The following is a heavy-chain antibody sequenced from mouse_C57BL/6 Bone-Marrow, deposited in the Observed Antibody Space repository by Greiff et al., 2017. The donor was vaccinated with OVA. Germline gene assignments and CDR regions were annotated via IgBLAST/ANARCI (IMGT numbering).Heavy chain of an antibody. CDR3: ARGPYYNGSSYYLDY. CDR1: GFTIKDYY. CDR2: IDPEDGGT. Sequence: VQLQQSGAELVKPGASVKLSCTASGFTIKDYYMHWVKQRTEQGLEWIGRIDPEDGGTKYAPKFQGKATMTADTSSNTAYLQLSSLTSEDTAFYYCARGPYYNGSSYYLDYWGQGTTLTVSS. J-gene: IGHJ2*01. D-gene: IGHD1-1*01. V-gene: IGHV14-2*01.